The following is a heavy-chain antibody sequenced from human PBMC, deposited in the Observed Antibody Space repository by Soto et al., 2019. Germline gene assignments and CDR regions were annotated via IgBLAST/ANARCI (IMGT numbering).Heavy chain of an antibody. CDR2: TYYRSKWYN. CDR1: GDSVSSNSAA. J-gene: IGHJ4*02. Sequence: SQTLSLTCAISGDSVSSNSAAWNWIRQSPSRGPEWLGRTYYRSKWYNDYAVSVKSRITIKPDTSKNHLSLQLESVTTDATALYFCARLAPGGCGGEGDYWGQGTLVAVSS. V-gene: IGHV6-1*01. CDR3: ARLAPGGCGGEGDY. D-gene: IGHD3-10*01.